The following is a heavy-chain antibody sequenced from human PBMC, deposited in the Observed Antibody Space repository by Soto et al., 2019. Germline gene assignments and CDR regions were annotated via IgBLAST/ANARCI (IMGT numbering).Heavy chain of an antibody. V-gene: IGHV3-9*01. J-gene: IGHJ6*03. CDR3: VKDSTYYYYYYMDV. CDR1: GFTFDDYA. Sequence: GGSLRLSCAASGFTFDDYAMHWVRQVPGKGLEWVSGISWNSGSVGYADSVKGRFTISRDNAKTSLYLQMNSLRTEDTAFYYCVKDSTYYYYYYMDVWGKGTTVTVSS. CDR2: ISWNSGSV.